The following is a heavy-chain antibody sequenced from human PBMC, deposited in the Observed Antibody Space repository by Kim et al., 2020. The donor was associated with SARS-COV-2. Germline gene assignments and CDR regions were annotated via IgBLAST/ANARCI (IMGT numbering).Heavy chain of an antibody. CDR3: ARTKGYYDSRMDY. Sequence: YAQKFQGRVTMTRNTSISTAYMELSSLRSEDTAVYYCARTKGYYDSRMDYWGQGTLVTVSS. J-gene: IGHJ4*02. D-gene: IGHD3-22*01. V-gene: IGHV1-8*01.